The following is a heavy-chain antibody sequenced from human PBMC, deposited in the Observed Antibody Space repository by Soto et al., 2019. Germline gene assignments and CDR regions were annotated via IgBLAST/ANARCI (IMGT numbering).Heavy chain of an antibody. CDR2: ISSSSSYI. CDR1: GFTFSSYS. J-gene: IGHJ4*02. V-gene: IGHV3-21*01. Sequence: GGSLRLSCAASGFTFSSYSMNWVRQAPGKGLEWVSSISSSSSYIYYADSVKGRFTISRDNAKNSLYLQMSSLRAEDTAVYYCARGSDDFWSGYYHFDYRGQGTVVTVFS. D-gene: IGHD3-3*01. CDR3: ARGSDDFWSGYYHFDY.